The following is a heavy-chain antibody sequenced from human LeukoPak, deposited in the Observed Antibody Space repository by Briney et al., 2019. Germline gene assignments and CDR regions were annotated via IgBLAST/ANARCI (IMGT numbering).Heavy chain of an antibody. V-gene: IGHV3-21*01. CDR3: ARDGYNSAPMDV. J-gene: IGHJ6*02. D-gene: IGHD3-22*01. CDR1: GFTFSSYS. Sequence: GGSLRLSCAASGFTFSSYSMNWVRQAPGKGLEWVSSISSSSSYIYYADSVKGRFTISRDNAKNSLYLQLNSLRAEDTAVYYCARDGYNSAPMDVWGQGTTVTVSS. CDR2: ISSSSSYI.